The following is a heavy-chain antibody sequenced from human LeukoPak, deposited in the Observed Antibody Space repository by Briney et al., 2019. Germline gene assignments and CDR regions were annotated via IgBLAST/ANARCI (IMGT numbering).Heavy chain of an antibody. CDR3: ARGRINWNFSDY. Sequence: GRSLRLSCAASGFTFSSYAMHWVRQAPGKGLEWVAVISYDGSNKYYADSVKGRFTISRDNSKNTLYLQMNSLRAEDTAVYYCARGRINWNFSDYWGQGTLVTVSS. D-gene: IGHD1-7*01. CDR1: GFTFSSYA. V-gene: IGHV3-30-3*01. J-gene: IGHJ4*02. CDR2: ISYDGSNK.